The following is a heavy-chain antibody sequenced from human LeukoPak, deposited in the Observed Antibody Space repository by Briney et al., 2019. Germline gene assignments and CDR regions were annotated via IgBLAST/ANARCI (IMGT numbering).Heavy chain of an antibody. CDR1: GYTFTGYY. D-gene: IGHD3-3*01. V-gene: IGHV1-2*02. J-gene: IGHJ5*02. CDR2: INPNSGGT. Sequence: ASVMVSCKASGYTFTGYYLHWVRQAPGQGLEWMGWINPNSGGTNYAQKFQGRVTMTRDTSISTAYMELRRLKSDDTAVYYCARDFRVATEYNWFDPWGQGTLVTVSS. CDR3: ARDFRVATEYNWFDP.